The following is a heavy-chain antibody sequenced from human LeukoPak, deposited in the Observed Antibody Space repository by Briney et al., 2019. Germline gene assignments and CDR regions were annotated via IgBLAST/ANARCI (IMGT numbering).Heavy chain of an antibody. Sequence: PGGSLRLSCAASGFTFSSYAMSWVLQAPGKGLEWVSTISDRGGSTYYADSVKGRFTISRDNSKNTLYLQMNSLRAEDTAVYYCARRYYYYYMDVWGKGTTVTVSS. V-gene: IGHV3-23*01. CDR3: ARRYYYYYMDV. CDR2: ISDRGGST. J-gene: IGHJ6*03. CDR1: GFTFSSYA.